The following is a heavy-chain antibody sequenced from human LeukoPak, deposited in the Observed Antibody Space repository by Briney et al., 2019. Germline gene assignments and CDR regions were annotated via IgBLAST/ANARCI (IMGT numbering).Heavy chain of an antibody. J-gene: IGHJ4*02. CDR2: XXXXXST. V-gene: IGHV4-39*01. D-gene: IGHD3-22*01. CDR3: ARLGRYYSDSSGYKASYFFDY. Sequence: SETLSLTCTVSGGSISSSXXXXXWIRQXPXXXXXXXXXXXXXXSTYYXPSLKSRVXXSVDTSKNHFSLKLRSVTAADTAVYTXARLGRYYSDSSGYKASYFFDYWGQGTLVTVSS. CDR1: GGSISSSXXX.